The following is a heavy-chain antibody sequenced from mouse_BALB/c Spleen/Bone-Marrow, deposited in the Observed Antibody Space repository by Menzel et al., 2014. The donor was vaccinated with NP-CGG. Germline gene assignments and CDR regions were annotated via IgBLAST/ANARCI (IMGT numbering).Heavy chain of an antibody. CDR1: GFDFSGYW. Sequence: EVKLMESGGGLVQPGGSLKLSRAASGFDFSGYWMSWVRQAPGKGLEWIGEINPDSSTTNYTPSLKDKFIISRDNAKNTLYLQMSKVRSEDTALYYCARNDGYSFAYWGQGTLVTVSA. CDR3: ARNDGYSFAY. CDR2: INPDSSTT. V-gene: IGHV4-1*02. D-gene: IGHD2-3*01. J-gene: IGHJ3*01.